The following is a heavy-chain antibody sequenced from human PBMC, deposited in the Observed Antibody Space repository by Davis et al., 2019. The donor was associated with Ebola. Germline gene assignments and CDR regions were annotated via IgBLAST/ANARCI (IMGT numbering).Heavy chain of an antibody. D-gene: IGHD5-12*01. CDR1: GFTFSSYP. CDR3: AKEGRADSGYDFDY. Sequence: GGSLRLSCAVSGFTFSSYPMGWVRQAPGEGLEWVSGINVNGANTYYTDSVKGRFTISRDNSKNTLYLQMNSLRADDTAVYYCAKEGRADSGYDFDYWGQGTLVTVSS. J-gene: IGHJ4*02. CDR2: INVNGANT. V-gene: IGHV3-23*01.